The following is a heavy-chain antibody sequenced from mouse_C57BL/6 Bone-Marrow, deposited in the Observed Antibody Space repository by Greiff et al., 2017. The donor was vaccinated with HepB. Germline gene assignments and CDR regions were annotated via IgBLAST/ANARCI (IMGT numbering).Heavy chain of an antibody. CDR2: INPNNGGT. V-gene: IGHV1-26*01. D-gene: IGHD2-3*01. J-gene: IGHJ1*03. CDR3: ASDDGYHGRYWYFDV. CDR1: GYTFTDYY. Sequence: EVQLQQSGPELVKPGASVKISCKASGYTFTDYYMNWVKQSHGKSLEWIGDINPNNGGTSYNQKFKGKATLTVDKSSSTAYMELRSLTSEDSAVYYCASDDGYHGRYWYFDVWGTGTTVTVSS.